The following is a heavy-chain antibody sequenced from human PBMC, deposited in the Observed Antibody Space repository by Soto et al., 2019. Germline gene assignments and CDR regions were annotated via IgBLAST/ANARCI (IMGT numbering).Heavy chain of an antibody. J-gene: IGHJ4*02. CDR1: GDSISTSSSYY. V-gene: IGHV4-39*01. Sequence: SETLSLTCTVSGDSISTSSSYYWGWIRQPPGKGLEWIGSIYYSGTAYYNPSLKSRVTASVDRSTNQFSLRLSSVTAADTALYHCAGQSITVFGEINFRLVLDYFDLWGQGTKVTVSP. CDR2: IYYSGTA. CDR3: AGQSITVFGEINFRLVLDYFDL. D-gene: IGHD3-3*01.